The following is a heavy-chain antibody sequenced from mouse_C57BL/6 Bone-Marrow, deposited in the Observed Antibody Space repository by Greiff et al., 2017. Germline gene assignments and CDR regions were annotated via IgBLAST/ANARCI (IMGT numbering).Heavy chain of an antibody. D-gene: IGHD1-1*01. V-gene: IGHV1-4*01. CDR3: AGRDYYGSSPFAY. CDR1: GYTFTSYT. J-gene: IGHJ3*01. Sequence: VQLVESGAELARPGASVKMSCKASGYTFTSYTMHWVKQRPGQGLEWIGYINPSSGYTKYNQKFKDKATLTADKSSSTAYMQLSSLTSEDSAVYYCAGRDYYGSSPFAYWGQGTLVTVSA. CDR2: INPSSGYT.